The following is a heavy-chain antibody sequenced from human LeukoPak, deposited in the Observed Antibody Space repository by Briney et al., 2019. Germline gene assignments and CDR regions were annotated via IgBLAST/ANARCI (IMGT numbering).Heavy chain of an antibody. CDR3: ARDVVGMGGYGAYVGLPLDY. J-gene: IGHJ4*02. CDR1: GGSFSGYY. D-gene: IGHD5-12*01. V-gene: IGHV4-34*01. Sequence: TASETLSLTCAVYGGSFSGYYWSWIRQPPGKGLEWIGEINHSGSTNYNPSLKSRVTISVDTSKNQFSLHLNSVTPEDTAVYYCARDVVGMGGYGAYVGLPLDYWAQGTLVTVSS. CDR2: INHSGST.